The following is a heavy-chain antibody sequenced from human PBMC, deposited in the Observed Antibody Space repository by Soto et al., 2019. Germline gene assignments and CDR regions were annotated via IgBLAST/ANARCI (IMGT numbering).Heavy chain of an antibody. D-gene: IGHD3-3*01. Sequence: QLHLVQSGAVVKKPGASVTVSCSASGYPVTAYYMHWVRQAPGRGLEWVGGINPATGAAKYTQTFPGRGHMPRDTSSPKTLLERAGLTAEELGVVINGKGGGVGVAGSAAFDMWGQGTLVNVS. CDR2: INPATGAA. V-gene: IGHV1-2*02. J-gene: IGHJ3*02. CDR1: GYPVTAYY. CDR3: GKGGGVGVAGSAAFDM.